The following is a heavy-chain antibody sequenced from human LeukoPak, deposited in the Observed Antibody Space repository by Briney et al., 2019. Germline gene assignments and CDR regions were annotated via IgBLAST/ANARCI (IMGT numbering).Heavy chain of an antibody. D-gene: IGHD4-17*01. CDR1: GYTFTSYA. J-gene: IGHJ4*02. V-gene: IGHV1-3*01. CDR2: INAGNGNT. CDR3: ARDFRYGDYVRPRYYFDH. Sequence: GASVKVSCKASGYTFTSYAMHWVRQAPGQRLEWMGWINAGNGNTKYSQKFQGRVTITRDTSASTAYMELSSLRSEDTAVYYCARDFRYGDYVRPRYYFDHWGQGTLVTVSS.